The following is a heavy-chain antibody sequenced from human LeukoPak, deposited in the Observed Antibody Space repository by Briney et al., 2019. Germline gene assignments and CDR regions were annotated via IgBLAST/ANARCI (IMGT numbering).Heavy chain of an antibody. CDR1: GGSLNTPNYY. D-gene: IGHD5-12*01. CDR3: ARDRGYSGYKGCFDY. J-gene: IGHJ4*02. Sequence: SETLSLTCTVSGGSLNTPNYYWGWIRQTPGKGLEWIGNIFYSGSTYYNPSLKSRVPISVDTSKNQFSLKLSSVTAADTAVYYCARDRGYSGYKGCFDYWGQGTLVTVSS. CDR2: IFYSGST. V-gene: IGHV4-39*07.